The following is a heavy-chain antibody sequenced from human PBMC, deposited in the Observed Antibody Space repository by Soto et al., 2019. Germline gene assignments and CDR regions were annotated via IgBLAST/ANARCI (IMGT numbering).Heavy chain of an antibody. CDR3: ARAVGDYESSPSDY. V-gene: IGHV3-30-3*01. D-gene: IGHD4-17*01. CDR1: GFTFDNYV. CDR2: ISNHGSNK. J-gene: IGHJ4*02. Sequence: QVQLVEVGGGVVQPWRSLRLSCIASGFTFDNYVMHWVRQAPGKGLEWVATISNHGSNKYYPQSVQGRFTISRDNPKSTVHLRMDSLRPEDKAVYYCARAVGDYESSPSDYWGQGTLVTVSS.